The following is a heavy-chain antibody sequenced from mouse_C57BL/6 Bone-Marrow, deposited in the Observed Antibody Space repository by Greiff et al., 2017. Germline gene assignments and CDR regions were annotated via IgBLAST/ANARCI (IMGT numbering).Heavy chain of an antibody. CDR1: GYSFTDYN. CDR3: ARAILGLKEIWYFDV. CDR2: INPNYGTT. D-gene: IGHD4-1*01. J-gene: IGHJ1*03. Sequence: VQLKQSGPELVKPGASVKISCKASGYSFTDYNMNWVKQSNGKSLEWIGVINPNYGTTSYNQKFKGKATLTVDQASSTAYMQLNSLTSEDSAVYYCARAILGLKEIWYFDVWGTGTTVTVSS. V-gene: IGHV1-39*01.